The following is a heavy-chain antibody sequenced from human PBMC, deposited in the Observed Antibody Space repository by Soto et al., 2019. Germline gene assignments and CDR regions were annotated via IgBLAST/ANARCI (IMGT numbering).Heavy chain of an antibody. CDR3: ARNGGSTWYYFDS. D-gene: IGHD6-13*01. V-gene: IGHV4-34*01. Sequence: SETLSLTCAVNGGSFTGYYGAWIRQSPGKGLEWIGEISHSGRTNYNPSLKSRVTISVDTSKNQLSLKVSSVTAADTGMYYCARNGGSTWYYFDSWGQGTVVTVSS. CDR1: GGSFTGYY. CDR2: ISHSGRT. J-gene: IGHJ4*02.